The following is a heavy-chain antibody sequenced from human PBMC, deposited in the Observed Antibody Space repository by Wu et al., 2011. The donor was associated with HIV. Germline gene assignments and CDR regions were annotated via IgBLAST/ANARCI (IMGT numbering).Heavy chain of an antibody. V-gene: IGHV1-69*05. CDR2: IIPIFGTA. CDR3: ARGSPLWFGAVCFDI. Sequence: QVQLVQSGAEVKKPGSSVKVSCKASGGTFSSDAISWVRQAPGQGLEWMGGIIPIFGTANYAQKFQGRVTIITDESTGTAYMELNSLRFEDTAMYYCARGSPLWFGAVCFDIWGQGTMVTVSS. J-gene: IGHJ3*02. D-gene: IGHD3-10*01. CDR1: GGTFSSDA.